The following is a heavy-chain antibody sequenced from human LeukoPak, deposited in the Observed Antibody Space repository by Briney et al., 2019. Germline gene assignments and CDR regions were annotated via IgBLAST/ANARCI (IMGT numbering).Heavy chain of an antibody. D-gene: IGHD3-22*01. Sequence: GGSLRLSCAASGFTFSSYGMHWVRQAPGKGLEWVAVIPNDRRNSYYADSVKGRFTISRDNSKNTLYLQMNSLRAEDTAVYYCATSRDFYDTSGYYPYYFDCWGQGTLVTVSS. CDR1: GFTFSSYG. J-gene: IGHJ4*02. CDR3: ATSRDFYDTSGYYPYYFDC. V-gene: IGHV3-30*03. CDR2: IPNDRRNS.